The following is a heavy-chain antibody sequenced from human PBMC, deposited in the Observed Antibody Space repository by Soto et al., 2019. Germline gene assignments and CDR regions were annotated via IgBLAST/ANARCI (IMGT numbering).Heavy chain of an antibody. CDR3: ARTWSYDFWSGYYNPPDY. Sequence: VATLVNPTQTLTLTCTFSGFSLSTSGMCVSWIRQPPGKALEWLALIDWDDDKYYSTSLKTRLTISKDTSKNQVVLTMTNMDPVDTATYYCARTWSYDFWSGYYNPPDYWGQGTLVTVSS. CDR1: GFSLSTSGMC. J-gene: IGHJ4*02. V-gene: IGHV2-70*01. D-gene: IGHD3-3*01. CDR2: IDWDDDK.